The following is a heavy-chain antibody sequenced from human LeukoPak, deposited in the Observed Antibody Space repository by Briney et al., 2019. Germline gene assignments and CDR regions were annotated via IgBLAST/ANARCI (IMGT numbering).Heavy chain of an antibody. Sequence: GGSLRLSCAASGLTISTYWLTWVRQAPGKGLEWVSNIKGDGSERNYVDSVKGRFTISRDNAKNSLYLQMNSLRVEDTALYYCVRQAGVSWGQGTLVTDCS. D-gene: IGHD6-19*01. CDR3: VRQAGVS. J-gene: IGHJ5*02. CDR2: IKGDGSER. V-gene: IGHV3-7*01. CDR1: GLTISTYW.